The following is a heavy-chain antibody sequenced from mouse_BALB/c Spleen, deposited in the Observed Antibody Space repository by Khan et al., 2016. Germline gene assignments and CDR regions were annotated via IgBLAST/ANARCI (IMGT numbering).Heavy chain of an antibody. CDR2: VIPSNAYT. CDR3: AREGWLLGYFDY. J-gene: IGHJ2*01. Sequence: VQLQESGAELARPGASVKMSCKAPGYTFTSYTMHWVKQGPGRGLEWIGYVIPSNAYTNYNQKFKDKATLTADKSSSTAYMQLSSLTSEDSAVXYCAREGWLLGYFDYWGQGTTLTVSS. V-gene: IGHV1-4*01. CDR1: GYTFTSYT. D-gene: IGHD2-3*01.